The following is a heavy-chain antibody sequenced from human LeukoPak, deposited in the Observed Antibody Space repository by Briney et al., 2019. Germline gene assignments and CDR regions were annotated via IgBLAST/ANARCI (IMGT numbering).Heavy chain of an antibody. CDR2: IYYSGST. J-gene: IGHJ4*02. V-gene: IGHV4-59*01. CDR3: ASNRWSSGWYTD. Sequence: SETLSLTCTVSGGSISSYYWSWIRQPPGKGLEWIGYIYYSGSTNYNPSLKSRVTISVDTSKNQFSLKLSSVTAADTAVYYCASNRWSSGWYTDWGQGTLVTVSS. CDR1: GGSISSYY. D-gene: IGHD6-19*01.